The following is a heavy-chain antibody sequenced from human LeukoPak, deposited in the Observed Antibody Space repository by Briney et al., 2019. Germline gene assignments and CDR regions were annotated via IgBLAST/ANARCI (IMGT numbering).Heavy chain of an antibody. Sequence: GASVKVSCKASGYTFTGYYMHWVRQAPGQGLEWMGWINPNSGGTNYAQKFQGRVTMTRDTSISTAYMELSRLRSDDTAAYYCARDYTPQTYHDSWGQGTLLTVSS. CDR2: INPNSGGT. J-gene: IGHJ4*02. CDR3: ARDYTPQTYHDS. V-gene: IGHV1-2*02. D-gene: IGHD2-15*01. CDR1: GYTFTGYY.